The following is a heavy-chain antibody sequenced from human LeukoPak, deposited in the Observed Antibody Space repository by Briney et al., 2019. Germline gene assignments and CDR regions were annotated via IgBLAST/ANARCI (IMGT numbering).Heavy chain of an antibody. CDR1: GYTFTSYA. CDR3: ARAVAGLYYYYYYGMDV. Sequence: ASVKVSCKASGYTFTSYAMNWVRQAPGQGLEWMGWINTNTGNPTYAQGFTGRFVFSLDTSVSTAYLQISSLKAEDTAVYYCARAVAGLYYYYYYGMDVWGQGTTVTVSS. J-gene: IGHJ6*02. D-gene: IGHD6-19*01. V-gene: IGHV7-4-1*02. CDR2: INTNTGNP.